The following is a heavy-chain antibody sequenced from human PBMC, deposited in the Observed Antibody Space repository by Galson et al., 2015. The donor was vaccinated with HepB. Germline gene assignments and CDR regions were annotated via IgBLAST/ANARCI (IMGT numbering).Heavy chain of an antibody. CDR3: ASSFSGGDYGAFDI. CDR2: ISYDGSNK. CDR1: GFTFSSYA. D-gene: IGHD4-17*01. V-gene: IGHV3-30-3*01. J-gene: IGHJ3*02. Sequence: SLRLSCAASGFTFSSYAMHWVRQAPGKGLEWVAVISYDGSNKYYADSVKGRFTISRDNSKNTLYLQMNSLRAEDTAVYYCASSFSGGDYGAFDIWGQGTMVTVSS.